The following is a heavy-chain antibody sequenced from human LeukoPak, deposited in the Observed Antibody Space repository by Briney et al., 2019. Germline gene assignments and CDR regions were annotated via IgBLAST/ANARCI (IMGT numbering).Heavy chain of an antibody. CDR2: IKQDGSEK. CDR3: ARDNGFLYYYYMDV. Sequence: GSLRLSCAASGFTFSTYWMSWVRQAPGKGLEWVANIKQDGSEKYYVDSVKGRFTISRDNAKNSLYLQMNSLRAEDTAVYYCARDNGFLYYYYMDVWGKGTTVTVSS. J-gene: IGHJ6*03. D-gene: IGHD3-10*01. CDR1: GFTFSTYW. V-gene: IGHV3-7*01.